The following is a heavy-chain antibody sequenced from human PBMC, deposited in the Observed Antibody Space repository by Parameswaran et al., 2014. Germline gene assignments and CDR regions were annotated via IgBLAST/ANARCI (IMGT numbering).Heavy chain of an antibody. Sequence: ISSARLVRQAPGQGLEWMGWISPYNGHTNYAQNLQGRVTMTTDTSTYTAYMEVRSLRSDDTAVYYCAREWRGSGWAKYFDNWGQGTLVTVSS. CDR1: ISS. CDR3: AREWRGSGWAKYFDN. D-gene: IGHD6-19*01. CDR2: ISPYNGHT. V-gene: IGHV1-18*01. J-gene: IGHJ4*02.